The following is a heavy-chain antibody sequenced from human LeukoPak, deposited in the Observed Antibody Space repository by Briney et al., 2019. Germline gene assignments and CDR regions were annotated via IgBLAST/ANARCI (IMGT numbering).Heavy chain of an antibody. CDR3: ASSSSSWDFDY. D-gene: IGHD6-13*01. CDR2: INHSGST. J-gene: IGHJ4*02. CDR1: GGSISSYY. Sequence: SETLSLTCTVSGGSISSYYWSWIRQPPGKGLEWIGKINHSGSTNYNPSLKSRVTISVDTSKNQFSLKLSSVTAADTAVYYCASSSSSWDFDYWGQGTLVTVSS. V-gene: IGHV4-34*01.